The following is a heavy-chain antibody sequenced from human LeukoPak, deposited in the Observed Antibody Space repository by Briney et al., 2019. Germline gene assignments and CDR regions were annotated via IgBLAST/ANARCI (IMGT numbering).Heavy chain of an antibody. V-gene: IGHV1-8*01. J-gene: IGHJ6*03. CDR3: ARALAWGGSSYSYYYMDV. Sequence: GASVKVSCKASGYTFSDYDINWVRQATGQGLEWMGWINPNSGNAGYAQKFQGRVTMTRNTSISTAYMELSSLRSEGTAVYYCARALAWGGSSYSYYYMDVWDKGTTVTVSS. CDR1: GYTFSDYD. D-gene: IGHD1-26*01. CDR2: INPNSGNA.